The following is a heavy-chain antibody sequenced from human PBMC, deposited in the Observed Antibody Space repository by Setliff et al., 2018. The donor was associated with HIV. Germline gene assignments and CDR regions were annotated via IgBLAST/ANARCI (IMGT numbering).Heavy chain of an antibody. J-gene: IGHJ4*02. CDR3: ARYDYGDFDY. CDR1: GGSFSGYY. Sequence: SETLSLTCAVFGGSFSGYYWSWVRQPPGKGLEWIGGINHSGSTDYNPSLKSRVTISVDTSKNQFSLNLSAVTAADTAVYYCARYDYGDFDYWGQGTPVTVSS. CDR2: INHSGST. V-gene: IGHV4-34*01. D-gene: IGHD4-17*01.